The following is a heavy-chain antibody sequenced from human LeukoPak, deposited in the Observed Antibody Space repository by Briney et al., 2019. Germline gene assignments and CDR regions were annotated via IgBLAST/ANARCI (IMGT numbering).Heavy chain of an antibody. CDR3: ARVESYTCGGDCYSGYYFDY. J-gene: IGHJ4*02. CDR2: IYYSGST. V-gene: IGHV4-39*07. Sequence: SETLSLTCTVSGGSISSSSYYWGWIRQPPGKGLEWIGSIYYSGSTYYNPSLKSRVTISVDTSKNQFSLKLSSVTAADTAVYYCARVESYTCGGDCYSGYYFDYWGQGTLVTVSS. D-gene: IGHD2-21*02. CDR1: GGSISSSSYY.